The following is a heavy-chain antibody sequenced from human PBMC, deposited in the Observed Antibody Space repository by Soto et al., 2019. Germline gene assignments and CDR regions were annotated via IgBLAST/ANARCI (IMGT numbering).Heavy chain of an antibody. CDR3: TRDAKYYDILNGYSVNDY. CDR1: GYTFTSYG. Sequence: ASVKVSCKASGYTFTSYGISGVRQAPGQGLEWMGWISAYNGNTNYAQKLQGRVTMTTDTSTSTAYMELRSLRSDDTAVYYCTRDAKYYDILNGYSVNDYWGQGTLVSVSS. D-gene: IGHD3-9*01. CDR2: ISAYNGNT. J-gene: IGHJ4*02. V-gene: IGHV1-18*01.